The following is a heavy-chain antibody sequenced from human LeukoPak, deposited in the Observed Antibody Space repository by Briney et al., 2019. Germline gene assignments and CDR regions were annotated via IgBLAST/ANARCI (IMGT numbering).Heavy chain of an antibody. Sequence: SETLSLTCSVSGVSISSYYWTWIRQSAGRVLEWIGRIDTSGSTNYNPSLKSRVTMSADTSNNQFSLKLMSVTAADTAVYYCARGQWEIDYWGQGTLVTVSP. CDR3: ARGQWEIDY. V-gene: IGHV4-4*07. CDR1: GVSISSYY. D-gene: IGHD1-26*01. J-gene: IGHJ4*02. CDR2: IDTSGST.